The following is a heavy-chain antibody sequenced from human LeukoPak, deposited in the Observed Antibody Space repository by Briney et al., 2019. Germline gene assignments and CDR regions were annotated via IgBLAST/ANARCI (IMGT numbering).Heavy chain of an antibody. D-gene: IGHD3-3*01. J-gene: IGHJ6*02. V-gene: IGHV3-21*01. CDR2: ISSTSSYI. Sequence: GGSLRLSCVASGFTFTTYSLTWVRQAPGKGLEWVSSISSTSSYIYYADSVKGRFTLARDNAKNSIYLQMDSLRAEDTAVYYCTSRGDFWSGYWAMNVWGQGTTVIVSS. CDR1: GFTFTTYS. CDR3: TSRGDFWSGYWAMNV.